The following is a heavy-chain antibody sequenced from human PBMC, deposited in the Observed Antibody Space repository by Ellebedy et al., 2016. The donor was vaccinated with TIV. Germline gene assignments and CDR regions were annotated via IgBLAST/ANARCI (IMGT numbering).Heavy chain of an antibody. J-gene: IGHJ3*01. CDR3: VSPRYDSSGFYPHDAFDV. D-gene: IGHD3-22*01. CDR1: GYSFTSYW. V-gene: IGHV5-51*01. Sequence: GESLKIPCKGPGYSFTSYWIGWVRQVPGKGLELMGITHPGDSDPKYSPSFQGQVTISADKSISTASVQWNSLKASDTATYYCVSPRYDSSGFYPHDAFDVWGRGTVVTVSS. CDR2: THPGDSDP.